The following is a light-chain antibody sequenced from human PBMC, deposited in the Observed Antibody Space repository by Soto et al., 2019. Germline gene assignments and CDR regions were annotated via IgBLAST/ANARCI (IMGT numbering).Light chain of an antibody. J-gene: IGKJ1*01. CDR3: QQYKSYSAT. V-gene: IGKV1-9*01. CDR1: QGISSY. Sequence: EIQLTQSPSTLSSSVGDRATLSCRASQGISSYLAWYQQKPGQAPKLLIYAASTWQSGVPSRFSGSGSGTEFTLTISSLQPEDFATYYCQQYKSYSATFGQGTKVDIK. CDR2: AAS.